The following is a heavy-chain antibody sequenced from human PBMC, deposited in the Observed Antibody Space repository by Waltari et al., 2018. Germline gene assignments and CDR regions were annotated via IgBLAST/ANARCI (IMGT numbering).Heavy chain of an antibody. V-gene: IGHV4-39*07. Sequence: QLQLQESGPGLVKPSETLSLTCTVSGGSISSSSYYWGWIRQPPGKGLEWIGSIYYSGSTYYNPSLKSRVTKSVDTSKNQFSLKLSSVTAADTAVYYCASSEGYCTNGVCSRGAFDIWGQGTMVTVSS. J-gene: IGHJ3*02. CDR3: ASSEGYCTNGVCSRGAFDI. CDR1: GGSISSSSYY. D-gene: IGHD2-8*01. CDR2: IYYSGST.